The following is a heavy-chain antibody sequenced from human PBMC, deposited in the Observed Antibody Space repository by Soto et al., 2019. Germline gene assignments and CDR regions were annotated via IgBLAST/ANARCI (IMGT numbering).Heavy chain of an antibody. CDR1: GFTFSSYW. J-gene: IGHJ4*02. CDR3: ASSRDYGSIGY. CDR2: IKQDGSEK. Sequence: EVQLVESGGGLVQPGGSLRLSCAASGFTFSSYWMSWVRQAPGKGLEWVANIKQDGSEKYYVDSVKGRFTISRDNAKNSLYLQMNSLRAEDTAVYYCASSRDYGSIGYWGQGTLVTVSS. V-gene: IGHV3-7*01. D-gene: IGHD4-17*01.